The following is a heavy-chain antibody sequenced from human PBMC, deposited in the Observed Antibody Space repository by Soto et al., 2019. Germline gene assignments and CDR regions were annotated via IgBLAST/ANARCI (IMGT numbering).Heavy chain of an antibody. D-gene: IGHD2-15*01. CDR3: AREPRYCRGGSCSITGDAFDI. Sequence: EVQLVESGGDLVQPGGSLRLSCTASGFIVSDTYMNWVRQAPGKGLEWVSVISNRGDTHYADSVRGRFSLSRDIADNTLHLQMNNLRVEDTAVYYCAREPRYCRGGSCSITGDAFDIWGQGTMVTVSS. V-gene: IGHV3-66*01. J-gene: IGHJ3*02. CDR1: GFIVSDTY. CDR2: ISNRGDT.